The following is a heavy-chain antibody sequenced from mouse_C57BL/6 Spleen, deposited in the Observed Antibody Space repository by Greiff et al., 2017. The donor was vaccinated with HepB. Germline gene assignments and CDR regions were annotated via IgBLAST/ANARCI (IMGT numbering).Heavy chain of an antibody. CDR2: IDPANGNT. J-gene: IGHJ3*01. CDR3: APNYYGSSYDAY. CDR1: GFNIKNTY. D-gene: IGHD1-1*01. V-gene: IGHV14-3*01. Sequence: EVKVVESVAELVRPGASVKLSCTASGFNIKNTYMHWVKQRPEQGLEWIGRIDPANGNTKYAPKFQGKATITADTSSNTAYLQLSSLTSEDTAIYYCAPNYYGSSYDAYWGQGTLVTVSA.